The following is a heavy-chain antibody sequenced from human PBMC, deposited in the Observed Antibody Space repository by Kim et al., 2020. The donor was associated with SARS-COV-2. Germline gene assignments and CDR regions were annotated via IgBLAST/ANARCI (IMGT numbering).Heavy chain of an antibody. D-gene: IGHD2-2*01. CDR2: ISGGGGST. Sequence: GGSLRLSCAASGFSFSSYAMSWVRQAPGKGLEWVSSISGGGGSTYYADSVKGRFTISRDNTKNTLYLQTNSLRAEDTAIYYCAKGCSGSTCYYRFDPWG. V-gene: IGHV3-23*01. CDR3: AKGCSGSTCYYRFDP. CDR1: GFSFSSYA. J-gene: IGHJ5*02.